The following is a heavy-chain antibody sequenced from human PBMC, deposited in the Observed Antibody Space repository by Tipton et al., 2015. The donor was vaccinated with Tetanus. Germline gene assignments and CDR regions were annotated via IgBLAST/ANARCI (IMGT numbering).Heavy chain of an antibody. D-gene: IGHD2-15*01. V-gene: IGHV3-23*01. CDR2: IGDTEFVT. CDR3: ARGRVPCRGPNCLRATDS. Sequence: SLRLSCEASGFTFSTYPMHWVRQAPGKGLEWVSAIGDTEFVTYYADSLKGRFTISRDNSKNTLSLQMISLRAEDTAIYYCARGRVPCRGPNCLRATDSWGQGTLVPVSS. CDR1: GFTFSTYP. J-gene: IGHJ4*02.